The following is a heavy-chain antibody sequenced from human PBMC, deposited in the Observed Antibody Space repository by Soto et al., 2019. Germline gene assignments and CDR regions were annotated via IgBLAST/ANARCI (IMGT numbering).Heavy chain of an antibody. CDR3: ARGPGGTSSGGFDS. CDR2: ISYSGYT. J-gene: IGHJ4*02. Sequence: QVQLQESGPGLVKPSETLSLTCTVSGGSISTYYWSWIRQPPGKGLEWIGYISYSGYTKHNPSLTXXGXXSVDTSKNPCSLKLRSLTAADTAVYYCARGPGGTSSGGFDSWGQGTLVTVSS. D-gene: IGHD3-10*01. CDR1: GGSISTYY. V-gene: IGHV4-59*01.